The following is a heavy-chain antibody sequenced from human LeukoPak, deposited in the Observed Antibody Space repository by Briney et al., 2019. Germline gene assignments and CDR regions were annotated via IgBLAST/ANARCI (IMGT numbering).Heavy chain of an antibody. J-gene: IGHJ4*02. Sequence: ASVKVSCKASGYTFTGYYMHWVRQAPGQGLEWMGWINPNSGGTNYAQKFQGRVTMTRDTSISTAYMELSRLRSDDTAVYYCARGGGAGKWVLTRGYYFDYWGQGTLVTVSS. CDR1: GYTFTGYY. V-gene: IGHV1-2*02. D-gene: IGHD4/OR15-4a*01. CDR3: ARGGGAGKWVLTRGYYFDY. CDR2: INPNSGGT.